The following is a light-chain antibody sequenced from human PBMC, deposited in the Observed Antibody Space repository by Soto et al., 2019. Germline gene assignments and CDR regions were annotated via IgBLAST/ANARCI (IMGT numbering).Light chain of an antibody. CDR3: QQLNSYLPWT. Sequence: DIQLTQSPSFLSASVGDRVTITCRASQGISSYLAWYQQKPGKAPKLLIYAASTLESGVPSRFSGSGSGTEITLTNSSLQPEDFATYYCQQLNSYLPWTFGQGTKVEIK. CDR2: AAS. CDR1: QGISSY. V-gene: IGKV1-9*01. J-gene: IGKJ1*01.